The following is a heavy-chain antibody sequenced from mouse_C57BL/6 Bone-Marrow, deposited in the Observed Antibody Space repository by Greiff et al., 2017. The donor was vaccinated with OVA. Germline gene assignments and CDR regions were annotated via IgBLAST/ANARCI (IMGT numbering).Heavy chain of an antibody. CDR2: IYPGSGST. CDR3: ARATTVVAGPFDY. J-gene: IGHJ2*01. D-gene: IGHD1-1*01. CDR1: GYTFTSYC. V-gene: IGHV1-55*01. Sequence: QVQLQQPGAELVKPGASVKMSCKASGYTFTSYCITWVKQRPGQGLEWIGDIYPGSGSTNYNEKFKSKATLTVDTSSSTAYMQRSSLTSEDSAVYYCARATTVVAGPFDYWGQGTTLTVSS.